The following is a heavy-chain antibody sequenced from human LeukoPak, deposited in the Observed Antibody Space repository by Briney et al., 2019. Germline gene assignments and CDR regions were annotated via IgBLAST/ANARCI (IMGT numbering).Heavy chain of an antibody. D-gene: IGHD3-22*01. CDR3: ARRFDSSGYLDY. J-gene: IGHJ4*02. CDR1: GGSISSYY. V-gene: IGHV4-59*08. CDR2: VYYSGST. Sequence: PSETLSLTCTVSGGSISSYYWSWIRQPPGKGLEWIGYVYYSGSTNYNPSLKSRVSILVDTSKNQFSLKLSSVTAADTAVYYCARRFDSSGYLDYWGQGTLVPVFS.